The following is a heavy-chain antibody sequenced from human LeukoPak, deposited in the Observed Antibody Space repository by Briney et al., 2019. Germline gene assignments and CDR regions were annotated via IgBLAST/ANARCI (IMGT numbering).Heavy chain of an antibody. J-gene: IGHJ4*02. Sequence: SETLSLTCAVSGYSISSGYYWGWIRQPPGKGLERIGSIYHSGSTYYNPSLKSRVTISVDTSKNQFSLKLSSVTAADTAVYYCARAESGGDFDYWGQGTLVTVSS. V-gene: IGHV4-38-2*01. D-gene: IGHD2-15*01. CDR1: GYSISSGYY. CDR2: IYHSGST. CDR3: ARAESGGDFDY.